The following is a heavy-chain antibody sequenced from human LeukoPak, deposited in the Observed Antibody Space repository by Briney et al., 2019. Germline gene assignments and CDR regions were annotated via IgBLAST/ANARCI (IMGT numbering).Heavy chain of an antibody. Sequence: GGSLRLSCAASGFTFSSNARNGVGQAPGKGGEWVSGISGSRGGTKYADSVKGRFTISRDNSKNTLYLQMNGLRAEDTAVYYCAKGLMYAWGGQGTLVTVSS. CDR1: GFTFSSNA. V-gene: IGHV3-23*01. J-gene: IGHJ4*02. CDR2: ISGSRGGT. D-gene: IGHD2-8*01. CDR3: AKGLMYAW.